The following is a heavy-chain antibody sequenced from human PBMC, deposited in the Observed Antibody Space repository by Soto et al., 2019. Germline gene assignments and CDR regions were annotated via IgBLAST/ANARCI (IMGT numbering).Heavy chain of an antibody. Sequence: GGSLRLPCAASGFTFSSYAMSWVRQAPGKGLEWVSAISGSGGSTYYADSVKGRFTISRDNSKNTLYLQMNSLRAEDTAVYYCAKDGGYCTNGVCYQHKNWFDPWGQGTLVTVSS. CDR3: AKDGGYCTNGVCYQHKNWFDP. D-gene: IGHD2-8*01. CDR1: GFTFSSYA. J-gene: IGHJ5*02. CDR2: ISGSGGST. V-gene: IGHV3-23*01.